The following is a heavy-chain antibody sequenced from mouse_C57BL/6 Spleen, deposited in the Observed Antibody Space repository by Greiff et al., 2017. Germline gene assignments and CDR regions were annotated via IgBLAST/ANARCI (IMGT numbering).Heavy chain of an antibody. D-gene: IGHD2-4*01. J-gene: IGHJ3*01. CDR3: ARSGDYEGTWFAY. CDR2: INPGDGDT. CDR1: GYAFSSYW. Sequence: VQLQQSGAELVKPGASVKISCKASGYAFSSYWRNWVKQRPGKGLEWIGQINPGDGDTNYNGKFKGKATLTADKSSSTAYMQLISLTSEDSAVYFSARSGDYEGTWFAYWGQGTLVTVSA. V-gene: IGHV1-80*01.